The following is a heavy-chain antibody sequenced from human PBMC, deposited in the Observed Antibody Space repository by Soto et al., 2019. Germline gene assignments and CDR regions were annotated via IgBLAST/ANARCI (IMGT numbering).Heavy chain of an antibody. CDR2: IRSKANIYAT. V-gene: IGHV3-73*01. Sequence: GGSLRRSWAAAGCTFTSYARSWVRHARGKRQKWFARIRSKANIYATAYIASVKGRFSVSRDYSENTAYLQMNSLTTEDTAVYYCARLVEPLVKAFDYWGQGVLVTVSS. CDR1: GCTFTSYA. CDR3: ARLVEPLVKAFDY. J-gene: IGHJ4*02. D-gene: IGHD1-26*01.